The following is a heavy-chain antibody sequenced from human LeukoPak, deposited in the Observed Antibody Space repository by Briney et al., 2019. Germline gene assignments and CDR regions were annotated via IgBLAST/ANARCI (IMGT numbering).Heavy chain of an antibody. Sequence: PGGSLRLSCAASGFNATNYWMSWVRQAPGKGLEWVANIKQDGSEKYFVDSVKGRFTISRDNAKNSLYLQLNSLRAEDTAVYYCARDRVSTTYYMDVWGQGTTVIISS. CDR1: GFNATNYW. CDR3: ARDRVSTTYYMDV. D-gene: IGHD2-2*01. CDR2: IKQDGSEK. V-gene: IGHV3-7*01. J-gene: IGHJ6*03.